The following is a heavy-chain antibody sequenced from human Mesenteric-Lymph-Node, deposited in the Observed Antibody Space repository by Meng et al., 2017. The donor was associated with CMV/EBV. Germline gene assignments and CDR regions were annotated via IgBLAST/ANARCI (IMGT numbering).Heavy chain of an antibody. D-gene: IGHD3-3*01. Sequence: SETLSLTCSVSGGSISGYYWSWIRQPPGKGLEWIGNIYYSGNINYNPSLKSRVTISADTSKNHVSLKLSSVTAADTAVYYCARVEVTIFGGRGYYHGMDVWGQGTAVTVSS. V-gene: IGHV4-59*01. CDR2: IYYSGNI. CDR3: ARVEVTIFGGRGYYHGMDV. J-gene: IGHJ6*02. CDR1: GGSISGYY.